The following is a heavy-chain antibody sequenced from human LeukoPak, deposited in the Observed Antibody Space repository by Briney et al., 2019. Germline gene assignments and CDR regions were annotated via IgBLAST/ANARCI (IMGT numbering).Heavy chain of an antibody. CDR3: ASSPDTIFVVDYYFDY. V-gene: IGHV4-39*01. CDR2: IYYSGST. Sequence: PSETLSLTCTVSGGSISSSSYYWGWIRQPPGKGLEWIGSIYYSGSTYYNPSLKSRVTISVDTSKNQFSLKLSSVTAADTAVYYCASSPDTIFVVDYYFDYWGQGTLVTVSS. J-gene: IGHJ4*02. CDR1: GGSISSSSYY. D-gene: IGHD3-3*01.